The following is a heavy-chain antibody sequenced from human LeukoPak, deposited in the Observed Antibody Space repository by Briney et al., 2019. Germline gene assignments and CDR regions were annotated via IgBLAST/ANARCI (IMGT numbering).Heavy chain of an antibody. CDR1: GYTFTSYY. V-gene: IGHV1-46*01. CDR3: ANDDTAIGTFVY. Sequence: ASVKVSCKASGYTFTSYYIHWMRQAPGQGLEWMGVIDPSGGSRSFAQKFQGRVTMTRDTSTSTVYMELSSLRSEDTAVYYCANDDTAIGTFVYWGQGTLVTVSS. CDR2: IDPSGGSR. D-gene: IGHD5-18*01. J-gene: IGHJ4*02.